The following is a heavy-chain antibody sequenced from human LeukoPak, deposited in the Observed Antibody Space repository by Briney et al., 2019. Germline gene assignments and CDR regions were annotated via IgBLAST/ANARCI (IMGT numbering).Heavy chain of an antibody. V-gene: IGHV1-69*06. Sequence: SVKVSCKASGYTFSSYAISWVRQAPGQGLEWMGGIIPMFGTASYAQKFQGRVTITADISTRTGYMELSSLISEDTAVYYCARGADWQVLEYYYYYMDVWGKGTTVTISS. J-gene: IGHJ6*03. CDR1: GYTFSSYA. CDR2: IIPMFGTA. CDR3: ARGADWQVLEYYYYYMDV. D-gene: IGHD3-9*01.